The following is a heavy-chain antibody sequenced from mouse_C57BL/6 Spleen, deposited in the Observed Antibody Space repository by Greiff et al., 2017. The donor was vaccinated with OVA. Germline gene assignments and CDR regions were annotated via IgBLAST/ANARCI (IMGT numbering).Heavy chain of an antibody. J-gene: IGHJ4*01. D-gene: IGHD1-1*01. CDR3: ARGYYGTPMDY. V-gene: IGHV3-6*01. CDR2: ISYDGSN. CDR1: GYSITSGYY. Sequence: VQLKESGPGLVKPSQSLSLTCSVTGYSITSGYYWNWIRQFPGNKLEWMGYISYDGSNNYNPSLKNRISITRDTSKNQFFLKLNSVTTEDTATYYCARGYYGTPMDYWGQGTSVTVSS.